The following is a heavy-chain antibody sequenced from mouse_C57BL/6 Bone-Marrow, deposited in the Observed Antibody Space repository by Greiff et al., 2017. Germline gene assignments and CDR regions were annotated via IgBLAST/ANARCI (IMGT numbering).Heavy chain of an antibody. CDR1: GYTFTSYW. Sequence: QVQLQQPGAELVMPGASVKLSCKASGYTFTSYWMHWVKQRPGQGLEWIGEIDPSGSYTNYNQKFKGKSTLTVDKSSSTAYMQLSSLTSEDSAVYYCARCDYDYNDYWGQGTTLTVSS. D-gene: IGHD2-4*01. CDR3: ARCDYDYNDY. CDR2: IDPSGSYT. V-gene: IGHV1-69*01. J-gene: IGHJ2*01.